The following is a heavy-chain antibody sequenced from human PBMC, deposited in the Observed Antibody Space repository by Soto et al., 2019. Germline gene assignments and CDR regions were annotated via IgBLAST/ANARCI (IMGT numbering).Heavy chain of an antibody. CDR3: ARSRGADFDY. D-gene: IGHD3-10*01. CDR2: IGTAGDT. Sequence: EVQLVESGGGLVQPGGSLKLSFAASGFTPGNYAMHWVRQGTGKGLEWVSVIGTAGDTYYPGSVKGRFTISRENAKNSLYLQMNSLRAGDTAVYYCARSRGADFDYWGQGTLVTVSS. J-gene: IGHJ4*02. CDR1: GFTPGNYA. V-gene: IGHV3-13*04.